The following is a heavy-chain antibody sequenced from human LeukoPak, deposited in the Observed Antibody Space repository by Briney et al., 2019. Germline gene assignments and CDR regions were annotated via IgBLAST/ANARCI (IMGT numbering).Heavy chain of an antibody. V-gene: IGHV1-18*01. CDR2: ISAYNGNT. Sequence: ASVKVSCKASGYTFTSYGISWVRPAPGQGLEWMGWISAYNGNTNYAQKLQGRVTMTTDTSTSTAYMELRSLRSDDTAVYYCARSDDRYGDYEADYWGQGTLVTVSS. CDR3: ARSDDRYGDYEADY. CDR1: GYTFTSYG. D-gene: IGHD4-17*01. J-gene: IGHJ4*02.